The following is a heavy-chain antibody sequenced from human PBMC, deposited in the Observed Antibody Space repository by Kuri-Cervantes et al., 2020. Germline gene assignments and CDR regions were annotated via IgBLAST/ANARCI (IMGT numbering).Heavy chain of an antibody. CDR1: GGSFSGYY. Sequence: SETLSLTCAVYGGSFSGYYWSWIRQPPGKGLEWIGYIYYSGSTNYNPSLKSRVTISVDTSKNQFSLKLSSVTAADTAVYYCARDRGDYDDYYYYGMDVWGQGTTVTVSS. CDR3: ARDRGDYDDYYYYGMDV. V-gene: IGHV4-59*01. J-gene: IGHJ6*02. D-gene: IGHD4-17*01. CDR2: IYYSGST.